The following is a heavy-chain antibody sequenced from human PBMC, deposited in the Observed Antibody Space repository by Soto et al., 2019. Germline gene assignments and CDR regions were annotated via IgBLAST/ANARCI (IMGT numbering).Heavy chain of an antibody. CDR2: IYYNGST. D-gene: IGHD5-12*01. CDR1: GGSISSYC. CDR3: ARDRPARASGYPLSPPYYYYVMDV. V-gene: IGHV4-59*01. Sequence: QVQLQESAPGLVKPSETLSLTCTVSGGSISSYCWSWIRQPPGKGMEWIGYIYYNGSTNDNPSLKSRVTISVDTSKNQFSLKLSSVTAADTAVYYCARDRPARASGYPLSPPYYYYVMDVWGQGTTVTVSS. J-gene: IGHJ6*02.